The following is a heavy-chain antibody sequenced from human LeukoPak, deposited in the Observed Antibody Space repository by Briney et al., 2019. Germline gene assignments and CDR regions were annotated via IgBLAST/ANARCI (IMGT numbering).Heavy chain of an antibody. CDR1: GYTFTGYY. CDR2: ISAYSGNT. D-gene: IGHD4-17*01. CDR3: ARKYGDYDY. V-gene: IGHV1-18*04. J-gene: IGHJ4*02. Sequence: ASVKVSCKASGYTFTGYYMHWVRQAPGQGLEWMGWISAYSGNTNYAQKLQGRFTMTTDTSTSTAYMELTSLRSDDTAVYYCARKYGDYDYWGQGTLVTVSS.